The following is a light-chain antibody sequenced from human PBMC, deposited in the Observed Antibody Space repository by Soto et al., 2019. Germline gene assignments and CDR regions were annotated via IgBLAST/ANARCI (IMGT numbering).Light chain of an antibody. CDR2: GAY. V-gene: IGKV1-9*01. J-gene: IGKJ1*01. CDR3: LPDYGDSWT. Sequence: IQLTQSPSSLSASVGDSFTITCMASKAIGSSFAWYRQKPGKVPEVLIYGAYTLQNGVTSRFSGSRSGTEFTLTISSLQPEDFASYYCLPDYGDSWTVGPGTKVEIK. CDR1: KAIGSS.